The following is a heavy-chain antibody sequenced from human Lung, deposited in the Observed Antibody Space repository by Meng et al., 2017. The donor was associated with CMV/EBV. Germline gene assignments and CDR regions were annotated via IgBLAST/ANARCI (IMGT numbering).Heavy chain of an antibody. J-gene: IGHJ4*02. D-gene: IGHD2-2*01. Sequence: SETLSLTCSVPGVSINSYFWTWVRQPPGKGLEWIGHIYNDGGSTDYNPSLNSRVTLSSDTSRNQVSLRVTSVTAADTAAYYCATVYCSSYKICYPDSWGQGTLATVSS. V-gene: IGHV4-59*01. CDR2: IYNDGGST. CDR3: ATVYCSSYKICYPDS. CDR1: GVSINSYF.